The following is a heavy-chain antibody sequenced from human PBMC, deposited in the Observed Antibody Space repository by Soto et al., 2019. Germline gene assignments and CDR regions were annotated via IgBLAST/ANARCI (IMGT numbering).Heavy chain of an antibody. CDR1: GFSFSNAW. D-gene: IGHD3-22*01. J-gene: IGHJ4*02. CDR3: TTDAGYSGYYPRDFDF. CDR2: VKSKTDGGTT. Sequence: GGSLRLSCAASGFSFSNAWMSWVRQAPGKGLEWVGRVKSKTDGGTTDYAAPVKGRFTVSRDDSKNMLVLQMNSLKTEDTAVYYCTTDAGYSGYYPRDFDFWGQGTPVTVSS. V-gene: IGHV3-15*05.